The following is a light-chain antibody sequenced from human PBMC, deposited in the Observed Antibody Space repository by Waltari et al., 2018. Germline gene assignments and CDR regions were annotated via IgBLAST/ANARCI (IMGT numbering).Light chain of an antibody. V-gene: IGLV4-69*01. CDR3: QTWDTGTHVV. J-gene: IGLJ2*01. Sequence: QVVLTQSHSASASLGPSVKLTCPLSSGHRSYAIARHQQQPEKGPRYLMKVSSAGSHQKGDGIPDRFSGSSSGTERYLTISSVQSEDEADYYCQTWDTGTHVVFGGGTKLTVL. CDR2: VSSAGSH. CDR1: SGHRSYA.